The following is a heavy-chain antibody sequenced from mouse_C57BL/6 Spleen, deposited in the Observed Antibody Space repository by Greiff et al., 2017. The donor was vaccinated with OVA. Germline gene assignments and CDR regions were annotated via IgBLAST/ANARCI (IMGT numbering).Heavy chain of an antibody. D-gene: IGHD1-1*01. CDR2: IYPRSGNT. CDR1: GYTFTSYG. Sequence: LQESGAELARPGASVKLSCKASGYTFTSYGISWVKQRTGQGLEWIGEIYPRSGNTYYNEKFKGKATLTADKSSSTAYMELRSLTSEDSAVYFCARYYGSSYYFDYWGQGTTLTVSS. CDR3: ARYYGSSYYFDY. V-gene: IGHV1-81*01. J-gene: IGHJ2*01.